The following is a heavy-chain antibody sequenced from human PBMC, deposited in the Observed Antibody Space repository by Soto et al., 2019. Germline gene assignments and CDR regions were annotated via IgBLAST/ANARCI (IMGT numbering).Heavy chain of an antibody. CDR2: IYYSGST. J-gene: IGHJ5*02. V-gene: IGHV4-59*01. CDR1: GGSISSYY. Sequence: PSETLSLTCTVSGGSISSYYWSWIRQPPGKGLEWIGYIYYSGSTNYNPSLKSRVTISVDTSKNQFSLKLSSVTAADTAVYYCARARGSPFWFDPWGQGTLVTVSS. CDR3: ARARGSPFWFDP. D-gene: IGHD1-26*01.